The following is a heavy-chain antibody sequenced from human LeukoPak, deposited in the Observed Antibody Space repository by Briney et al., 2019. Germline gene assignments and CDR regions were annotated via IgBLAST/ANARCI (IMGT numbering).Heavy chain of an antibody. Sequence: LVKVSCKASGGTFSSYAISWVRQAPGQGLEWMGRIIPIFGTANYAQKFQGRVTITTDESTSTAYMELSSLRSEDTAVYYCARDGCSGGSCYSFAFDYWGQGTLVTVSS. CDR1: GGTFSSYA. V-gene: IGHV1-69*05. CDR2: IIPIFGTA. J-gene: IGHJ4*02. CDR3: ARDGCSGGSCYSFAFDY. D-gene: IGHD2-15*01.